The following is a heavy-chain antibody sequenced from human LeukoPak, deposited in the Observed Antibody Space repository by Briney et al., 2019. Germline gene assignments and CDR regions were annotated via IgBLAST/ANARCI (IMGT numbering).Heavy chain of an antibody. CDR3: ALDYYGSGTLFDP. V-gene: IGHV4-39*07. CDR2: IYYSGST. D-gene: IGHD3-10*01. Sequence: SETLSLTCTVSGGSISSTSYYWGWIRQPPGKGLEWIGSIYYSGSTYYNPSLKSRVTISVDTSKNQFSLKLSSVTAADTAVYYCALDYYGSGTLFDPWGQGTLVTVSS. CDR1: GGSISSTSYY. J-gene: IGHJ5*02.